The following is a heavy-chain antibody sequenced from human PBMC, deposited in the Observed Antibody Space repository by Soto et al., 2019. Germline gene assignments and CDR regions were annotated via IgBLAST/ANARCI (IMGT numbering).Heavy chain of an antibody. J-gene: IGHJ3*02. CDR3: AKKKEEQLLRHAFHI. D-gene: IGHD6-13*01. Sequence: EVQLSESGGGLVQPGESLRLSCAASGFTFSSYAMSWVRQAPGKGLEWVAVISGSGGTTHYPDSVKGRFTISRDNSKNMLYLQVNSLRAEDTAVYFCAKKKEEQLLRHAFHIWGQGTRVTVSS. V-gene: IGHV3-23*01. CDR2: ISGSGGTT. CDR1: GFTFSSYA.